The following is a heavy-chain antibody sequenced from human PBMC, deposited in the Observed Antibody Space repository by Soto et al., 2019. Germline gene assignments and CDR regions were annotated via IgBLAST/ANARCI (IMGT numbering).Heavy chain of an antibody. J-gene: IGHJ4*02. V-gene: IGHV3-23*01. CDR2: ISGSGGST. CDR1: GFTFSSYA. Sequence: GGSLRLSCAASGFTFSSYAMSWVRQAPGKGLEWVSAISGSGGSTYYADSVKGRFTISIDNSKNTLYLQMNSLSAEAPAVYYCAKDRAEVAGTEDYWGQGTLVTVSS. D-gene: IGHD6-19*01. CDR3: AKDRAEVAGTEDY.